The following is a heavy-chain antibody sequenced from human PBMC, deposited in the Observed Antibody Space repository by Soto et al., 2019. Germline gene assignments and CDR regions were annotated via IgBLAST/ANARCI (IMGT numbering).Heavy chain of an antibody. CDR3: VRDQTVFGEMMGHPADF. V-gene: IGHV3-30*04. Sequence: GGALRLSCADSGFTFSGRGIQWVRQAPGKGLEWVASVAHDGSNRHYADSVQGRFSISSDNSMNTLYLQMNNLRGEGTGLYYCVRDQTVFGEMMGHPADFWGQGTPVTVCS. J-gene: IGHJ4*02. CDR1: GFTFSGRG. D-gene: IGHD3-3*01. CDR2: VAHDGSNR.